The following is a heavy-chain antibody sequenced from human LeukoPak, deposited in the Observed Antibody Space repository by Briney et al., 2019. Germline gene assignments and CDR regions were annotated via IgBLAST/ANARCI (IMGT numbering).Heavy chain of an antibody. CDR1: GFTVSSNY. Sequence: GGSLRLSCAASGFTVSSNYMSWVRQAPGKGLEWASVIYSGGSTYYADSVKGRFTISRDNSKNTLYLQMNSLRAEDTAVYYCARGDRSAHDAFDIWGQGTMVTVSS. D-gene: IGHD2-15*01. V-gene: IGHV3-53*01. CDR3: ARGDRSAHDAFDI. J-gene: IGHJ3*02. CDR2: IYSGGST.